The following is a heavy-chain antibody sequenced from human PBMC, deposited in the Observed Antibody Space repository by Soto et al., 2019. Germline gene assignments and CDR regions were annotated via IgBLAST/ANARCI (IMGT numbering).Heavy chain of an antibody. CDR2: ISGSGGST. Sequence: EVQLLESGGGLVQPGGSLRLSCAASGITFTAYAMSWVRQAPGKGLEWVSRISGSGGSTYYADSVKGRLTISRDNYKNTLYLQMNSLRADDTAVYYCATIIIPSATNFYWGQGTLVTVSS. V-gene: IGHV3-23*01. J-gene: IGHJ4*02. D-gene: IGHD2-2*01. CDR3: ATIIIPSATNFY. CDR1: GITFTAYA.